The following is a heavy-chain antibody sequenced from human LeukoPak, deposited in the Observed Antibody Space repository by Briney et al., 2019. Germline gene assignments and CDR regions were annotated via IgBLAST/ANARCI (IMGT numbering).Heavy chain of an antibody. J-gene: IGHJ4*02. D-gene: IGHD3-22*01. CDR2: ISSSGSYT. V-gene: IGHV3-11*06. CDR1: GFTFSDYY. CDR3: ARHYDSSGYYSFDY. Sequence: PGGSLRLSCAASGFTFSDYYMSWVRQAPGKGLEWVSYISSSGSYTNYADSVKGRFTISRDNAKNSLYLQMNSLRAEDTAVYYCARHYDSSGYYSFDYWGQGTLVTVSS.